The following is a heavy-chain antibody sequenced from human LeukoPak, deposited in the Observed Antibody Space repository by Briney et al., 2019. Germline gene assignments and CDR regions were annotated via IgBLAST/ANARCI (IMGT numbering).Heavy chain of an antibody. D-gene: IGHD3-22*01. J-gene: IGHJ4*02. CDR2: IYYSGST. Sequence: SQTLSLTCTVSGGSISSGGYYWSWIRQHPGKGLEWIGYIYYSGSTYYNPSLKSRVTISVDTSKNQFSLKLSSVTAADTAVYYCARTSVGELSSGYAYFDYWGQGTLVTVSS. CDR3: ARTSVGELSSGYAYFDY. CDR1: GGSISSGGYY. V-gene: IGHV4-31*03.